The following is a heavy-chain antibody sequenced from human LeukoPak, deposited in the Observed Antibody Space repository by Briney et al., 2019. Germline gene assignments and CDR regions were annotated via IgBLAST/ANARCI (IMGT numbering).Heavy chain of an antibody. CDR1: GYPFSDFP. CDR2: IITFNGDT. CDR3: ARGPPGNQRFYVS. D-gene: IGHD3-16*01. V-gene: IGHV1-18*01. J-gene: IGHJ5*02. Sequence: GASLKVSCKASGYPFSDFPISWVRLAPGQGFEWMGWIITFNGDTNYAQKFRGRVTMTRDTSPNTVDLELRSLTSDDTAVYYCARGPPGNQRFYVSWGQGTLVTVSS.